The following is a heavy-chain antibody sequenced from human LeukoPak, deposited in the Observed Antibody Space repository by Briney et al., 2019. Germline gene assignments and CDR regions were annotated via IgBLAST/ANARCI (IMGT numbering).Heavy chain of an antibody. CDR2: IIPIFGTA. D-gene: IGHD3-16*02. CDR3: ARDNYDYVWGSYRPHMAIDY. V-gene: IGHV1-69*05. Sequence: ASVKVSCKASGGTFSSYAISWVRQAPGQGLEWMGRIIPIFGTANYAQKFQGRVTITTNESTSTAYMELSSLRSEDTAVYYCARDNYDYVWGSYRPHMAIDYWGQGTLVTVSS. CDR1: GGTFSSYA. J-gene: IGHJ4*02.